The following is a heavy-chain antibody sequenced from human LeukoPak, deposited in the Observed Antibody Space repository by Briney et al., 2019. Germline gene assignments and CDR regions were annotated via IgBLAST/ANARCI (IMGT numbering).Heavy chain of an antibody. CDR3: ARESEYCSGGSCYSHYFDY. D-gene: IGHD2-15*01. J-gene: IGHJ4*02. CDR2: INAGNGNT. V-gene: IGHV1-3*01. Sequence: GESLQISCQGSGYNFPIYWIGWVRQAPGQRLEWMGWINAGNGNTKYSQKFQGRVTITRDTSASTAYMELSSLRSEDTAVYYCARESEYCSGGSCYSHYFDYWGQGTLVTVSS. CDR1: GYNFPIYW.